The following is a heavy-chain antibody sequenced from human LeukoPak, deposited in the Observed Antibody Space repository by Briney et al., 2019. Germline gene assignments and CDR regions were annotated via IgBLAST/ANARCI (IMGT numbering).Heavy chain of an antibody. Sequence: ASVTVSSKASGYTFTSYYMHWVGQAPGQGLEGVGIINLSGGSTSYAQKFQGRVTMTRDTSTSTVYMELSSLRSEDTAVYYCARVREYSGYDYDYWGQGTLVTVSS. J-gene: IGHJ4*02. D-gene: IGHD5-12*01. CDR2: INLSGGST. CDR1: GYTFTSYY. V-gene: IGHV1-46*01. CDR3: ARVREYSGYDYDY.